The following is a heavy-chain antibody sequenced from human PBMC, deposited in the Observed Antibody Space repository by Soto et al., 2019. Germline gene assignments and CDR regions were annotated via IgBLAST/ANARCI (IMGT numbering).Heavy chain of an antibody. CDR3: ARGISTTSAFNYFDP. CDR1: GCSITSSNW. D-gene: IGHD2-2*01. J-gene: IGHJ5*02. Sequence: SETLSLTCAFSGCSITSSNWWSWVRQPPGKGLEWIGEIYHSGGTSYNPSLRSRVTISVDKSQNQFSLKLSSVTAADTALYYCARGISTTSAFNYFDPWGQGTLVTVSS. V-gene: IGHV4-4*02. CDR2: IYHSGGT.